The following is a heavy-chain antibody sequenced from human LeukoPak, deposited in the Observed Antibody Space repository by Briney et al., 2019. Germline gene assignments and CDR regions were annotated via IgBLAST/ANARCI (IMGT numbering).Heavy chain of an antibody. CDR1: GYTRTELS. CDR2: FDPEDGET. V-gene: IGHV1-24*01. CDR3: ATKSLRGSYYFPLDL. D-gene: IGHD1-26*01. Sequence: EASVKVSCKVSGYTRTELSMHWVRQAPGKGLEWMGGFDPEDGETICAQKFQGRVTMTEDTSTDTAYMELSSLRSEDTAVYYCATKSLRGSYYFPLDLWGQGTLVTVSS. J-gene: IGHJ4*02.